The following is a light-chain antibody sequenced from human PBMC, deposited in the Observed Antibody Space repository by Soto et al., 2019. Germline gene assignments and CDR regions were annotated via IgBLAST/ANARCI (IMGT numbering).Light chain of an antibody. V-gene: IGKV3-20*01. CDR3: QQYGSSGT. CDR1: QSVSNDF. CDR2: GAS. J-gene: IGKJ1*01. Sequence: EIGVTQSPGAVSLSPGERATLSCRASQSVSNDFLAWYQQKPGQAPRLLIYGASTRATDVPDRFSGSGSGTDFTLTISRLEPEDSAVYYCQQYGSSGTFGQGTKVDI.